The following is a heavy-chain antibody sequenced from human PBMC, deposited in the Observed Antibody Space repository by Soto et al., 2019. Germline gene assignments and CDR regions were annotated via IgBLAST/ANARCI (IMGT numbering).Heavy chain of an antibody. D-gene: IGHD5-18*01. V-gene: IGHV1-8*02. J-gene: IGHJ5*02. CDR3: ARMESFGSLNWFDP. CDR2: MNPGSGDA. CDR1: GYTFTNND. Sequence: ASVKVSCKASGYTFTNNDVSWVRQATGQGLEWMGWMNPGSGDAGYAQKFQGRVTMTRDISIATAYMELNSLTSEDTAIYYCARMESFGSLNWFDPWGQGTLVTVSS.